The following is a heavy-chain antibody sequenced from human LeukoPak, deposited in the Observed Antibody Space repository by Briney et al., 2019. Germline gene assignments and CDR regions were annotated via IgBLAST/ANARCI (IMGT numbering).Heavy chain of an antibody. CDR1: GFTFSSYS. V-gene: IGHV3-21*01. D-gene: IGHD5-24*01. CDR2: ISSSSSYI. Sequence: TGGSLRLSCAASGFTFSSYSMNWVRQAPGKGLEWVSSISSSSSYIYYADSLKGRFTISRDNAKNSLYLQMNSLRAEDTAVYYCAREQGMATIDYWGQGTLVTVSS. CDR3: AREQGMATIDY. J-gene: IGHJ4*02.